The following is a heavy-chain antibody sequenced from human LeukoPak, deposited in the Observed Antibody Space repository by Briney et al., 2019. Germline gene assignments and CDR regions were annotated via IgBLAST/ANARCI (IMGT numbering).Heavy chain of an antibody. V-gene: IGHV4-4*07. CDR2: IYSSGST. Sequence: PSETLSLTCTVSGGSINSYYWSWIRQPAGKGLEWIGRIYSSGSTNYNPSLMSRVSMSVDTSKNQFSLKLTSVTAADTAVYYCARGGKATVVTMWGQGILVTVSS. J-gene: IGHJ4*02. CDR1: GGSINSYY. CDR3: ARGGKATVVTM. D-gene: IGHD4-23*01.